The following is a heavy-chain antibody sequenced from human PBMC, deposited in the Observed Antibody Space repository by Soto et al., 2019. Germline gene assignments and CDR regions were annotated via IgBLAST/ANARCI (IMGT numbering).Heavy chain of an antibody. Sequence: GSLRLSCAASGFTFSSYGMTWIRQPPGKGLEWIGSIYYRGNAYYNPSLQTRVTISLDKSKSQFSLKLNSVTAADSAVYFCARLEGLTTISYYFDFWGPGALVTVSS. V-gene: IGHV4-39*01. CDR1: GFTFSSYG. CDR3: ARLEGLTTISYYFDF. D-gene: IGHD2-21*02. J-gene: IGHJ4*02. CDR2: IYYRGNA.